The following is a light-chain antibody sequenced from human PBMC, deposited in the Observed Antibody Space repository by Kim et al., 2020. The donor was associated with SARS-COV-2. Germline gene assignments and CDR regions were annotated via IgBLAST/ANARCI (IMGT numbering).Light chain of an antibody. Sequence: GSPGEIATLACRASQRLSGNLAWYLQKRGQAPRLLIYGASTRATGIPDRFSGSGSGTEFTLTISSLQSEDFAVYYCQQYSNWPITFGQGTRLEIK. CDR1: QRLSGN. CDR3: QQYSNWPIT. V-gene: IGKV3-15*01. CDR2: GAS. J-gene: IGKJ5*01.